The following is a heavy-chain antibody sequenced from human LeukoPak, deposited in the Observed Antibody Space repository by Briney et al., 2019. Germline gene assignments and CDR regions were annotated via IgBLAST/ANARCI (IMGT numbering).Heavy chain of an antibody. Sequence: QALSLTCAISGDSVSSNSAPWTWIRQSPSRGLEWLGRTYYRSTWYYEYSVSVESRITINPETSKNQFSLQVNSVSPEDTAVYYCAREELGFDHWGQGTLVTVSS. CDR1: GDSVSSNSAP. V-gene: IGHV6-1*01. D-gene: IGHD3-16*01. J-gene: IGHJ4*02. CDR2: TYYRSTWYY. CDR3: AREELGFDH.